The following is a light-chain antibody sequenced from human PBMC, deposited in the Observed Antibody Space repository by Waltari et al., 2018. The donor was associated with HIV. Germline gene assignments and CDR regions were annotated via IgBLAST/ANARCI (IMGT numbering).Light chain of an antibody. CDR2: AAS. J-gene: IGKJ1*01. Sequence: DIQMTQSPSAVSASVGDRVTITCRASQGISNSLAWYQQKPGKVPKLLIYAASTLQSGVPSRFSGSGSGTDFTLTISSLQPEDVATYYCQKYNNAPRTFGQGTKVEIK. CDR1: QGISNS. V-gene: IGKV1-27*01. CDR3: QKYNNAPRT.